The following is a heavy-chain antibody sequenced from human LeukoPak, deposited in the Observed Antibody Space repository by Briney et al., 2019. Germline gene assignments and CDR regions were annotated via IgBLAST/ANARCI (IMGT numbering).Heavy chain of an antibody. CDR1: GFTFSSYW. Sequence: GGSLRLSCAASGFTFSSYWVNWVRQAPGKGLEWVANIKQDGSQKYYVDSVKGRFTISRDNAKNSLSLQMHSLRAEDTAVYYCARDEDGSGHGYFGLWGRGTLVTVSS. CDR3: ARDEDGSGHGYFGL. CDR2: IKQDGSQK. V-gene: IGHV3-7*01. D-gene: IGHD3-10*01. J-gene: IGHJ2*01.